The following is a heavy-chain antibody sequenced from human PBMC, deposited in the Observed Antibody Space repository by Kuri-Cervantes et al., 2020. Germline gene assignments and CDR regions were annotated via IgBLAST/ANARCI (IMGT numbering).Heavy chain of an antibody. Sequence: GSLRLSCTVSGGSISSYYWSWIRQPPGKGLEWIGEIYHSGSTNYNPSLKSRVTISVDKSKNHFSLQLNSVTPEDTAVYYCARDPPGVYDTFDIWGQGTKVTVSS. CDR1: GGSISSYY. V-gene: IGHV4-59*12. J-gene: IGHJ3*02. CDR3: ARDPPGVYDTFDI. CDR2: IYHSGST. D-gene: IGHD5/OR15-5a*01.